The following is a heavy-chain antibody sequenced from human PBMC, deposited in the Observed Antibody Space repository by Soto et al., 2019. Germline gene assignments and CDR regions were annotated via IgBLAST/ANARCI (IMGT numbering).Heavy chain of an antibody. Sequence: GSLRLSCAASGISFSTYAMSWVRQAPGKGLEWVSYISSGSSTIYYAESVKGRFTISRDNAKKSLFLQMNSLRAEDTAVYYCAVDYYYMDVWGKGTTVTVSS. V-gene: IGHV3-48*01. CDR2: ISSGSSTI. J-gene: IGHJ6*03. CDR3: AVDYYYMDV. CDR1: GISFSTYA.